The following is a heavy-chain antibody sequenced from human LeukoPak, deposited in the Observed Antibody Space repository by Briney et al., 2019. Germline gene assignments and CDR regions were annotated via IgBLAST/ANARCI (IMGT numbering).Heavy chain of an antibody. CDR2: MNPNSGNT. D-gene: IGHD3-3*01. CDR3: ARGGYYDFWSGYYPPENWFDP. CDR1: GYTFTSYD. Sequence: ASVKVSCKASGYTFTSYDINWVRQATGQGLEWMGWMNPNSGNTGYAQKFQGRVTITRNTSISTAYMELSSLRSEDTAVYYCARGGYYDFWSGYYPPENWFDPWGQGILVTVSS. V-gene: IGHV1-8*03. J-gene: IGHJ5*02.